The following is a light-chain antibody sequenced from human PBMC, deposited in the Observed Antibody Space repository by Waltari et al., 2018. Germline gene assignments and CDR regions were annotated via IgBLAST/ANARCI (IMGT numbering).Light chain of an antibody. CDR2: AAS. CDR3: QQYNNWPPIT. J-gene: IGKJ5*01. V-gene: IGKV3-15*01. Sequence: EIVMTQSPATLSVSPGERATLSCRASQTVTTNLAWYQRKPGQAPRLLIYAASTRATGIAARFSGSGSGTDFTLTISSLQSEDFAVYYCQQYNNWPPITFGQGTRLEIK. CDR1: QTVTTN.